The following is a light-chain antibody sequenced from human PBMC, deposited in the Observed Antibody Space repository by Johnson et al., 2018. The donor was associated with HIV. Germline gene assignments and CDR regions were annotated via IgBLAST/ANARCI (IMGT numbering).Light chain of an antibody. Sequence: QSVLTQPPSVSAAPGQKVTISCSGSSSNIGNNYVSWYQQFSGTAPKLLIYENNKRPSGIPDRFYGFKSGTSATLGITGLQTGDEADYYCGTWDTSLSAFVFGTGTKFTVL. CDR2: ENN. CDR3: GTWDTSLSAFV. J-gene: IGLJ1*01. V-gene: IGLV1-51*02. CDR1: SSNIGNNY.